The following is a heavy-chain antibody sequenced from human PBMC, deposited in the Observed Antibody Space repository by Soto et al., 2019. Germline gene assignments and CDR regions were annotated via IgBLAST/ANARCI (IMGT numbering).Heavy chain of an antibody. CDR3: VRGPYNYNSRYFDY. J-gene: IGHJ4*02. CDR2: INHSGIT. CDR1: GGSISSADYF. D-gene: IGHD1-1*01. Sequence: SETLSLTCSVSGGSISSADYFWTWIRQPPGKGLEWLAEINHSGITNYNPSVESRVSMSVDTSKNQFSLRLYSVTAADTAVYYCVRGPYNYNSRYFDYWGQGTLVTVSS. V-gene: IGHV4-61*08.